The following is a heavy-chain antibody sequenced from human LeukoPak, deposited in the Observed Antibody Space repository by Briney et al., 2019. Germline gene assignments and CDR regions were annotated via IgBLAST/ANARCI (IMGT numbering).Heavy chain of an antibody. CDR2: ISYDGSNK. CDR3: ARTMVRGVINPKKYYYYYMDV. J-gene: IGHJ6*03. V-gene: IGHV3-30*04. Sequence: GGSLRLSCAASGFTFSSYAMSWVRQAPGKGLEWVAVISYDGSNKYYADSVKGRFTISRDNSKNTLYLQMNSLRAEDTAVYYCARTMVRGVINPKKYYYYYMDVWGKGTTVTVSS. D-gene: IGHD3-10*01. CDR1: GFTFSSYA.